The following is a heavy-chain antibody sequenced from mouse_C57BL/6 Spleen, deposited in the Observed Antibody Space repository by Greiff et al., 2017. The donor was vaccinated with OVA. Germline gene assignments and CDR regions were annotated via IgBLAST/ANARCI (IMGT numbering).Heavy chain of an antibody. D-gene: IGHD1-1*01. J-gene: IGHJ1*03. CDR3: ARHGITTRYVDV. CDR1: GFTFSSYG. Sequence: DVMLVESGGDLVKPGGSLKLSCAASGFTFSSYGMSWVRQTPDKRLEWVATISSGGSYTYYPDSVKGRFTISRDNAKNTLYLQMSSLKSEDTAMYYCARHGITTRYVDVWGTGTTVTVSS. V-gene: IGHV5-6*02. CDR2: ISSGGSYT.